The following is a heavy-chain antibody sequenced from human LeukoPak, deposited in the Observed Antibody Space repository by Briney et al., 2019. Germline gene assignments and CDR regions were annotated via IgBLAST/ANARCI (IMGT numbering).Heavy chain of an antibody. J-gene: IGHJ4*02. CDR2: IIPIFGTA. CDR3: ARHYYYDRSGYSQYYFDY. V-gene: IGHV1-69*06. CDR1: GGTFSSYA. Sequence: RASVKVSCKASGGTFSSYAISWVRQAPGQGLEWMGGIIPIFGTANYAQKFQGRVTITADMSTSTAYMDLSSLTSDDTAVYYCARHYYYDRSGYSQYYFDYWGQGTLVTVSS. D-gene: IGHD3-22*01.